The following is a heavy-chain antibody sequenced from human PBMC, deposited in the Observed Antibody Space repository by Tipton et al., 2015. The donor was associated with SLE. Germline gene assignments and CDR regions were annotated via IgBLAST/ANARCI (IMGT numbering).Heavy chain of an antibody. CDR3: ARTLDALDI. CDR1: GVSISSASYY. V-gene: IGHV4-61*02. Sequence: TLSLTCTVSGVSISSASYYWNWIRKPAGKGLEWSGRAYTTGSPYYNPSLEGRVAISMDTSKNQFSLKLTAVTAADTAVYYCARTLDALDIWGQGTMVTVSS. J-gene: IGHJ3*02. CDR2: AYTTGSP.